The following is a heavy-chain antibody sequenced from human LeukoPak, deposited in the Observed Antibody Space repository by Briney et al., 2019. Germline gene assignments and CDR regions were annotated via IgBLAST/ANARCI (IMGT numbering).Heavy chain of an antibody. CDR3: ARIIAVAAQEVDY. Sequence: GASVKVSCKASGYTFTGYYMHWVRQAPGQGLEWMGRINPNSGGTNYAQKFQGRVTMTRDTSISTAYMELSRLRSDDTAVYYCARIIAVAAQEVDYWGQGTLVTVSS. J-gene: IGHJ4*02. V-gene: IGHV1-2*06. CDR1: GYTFTGYY. CDR2: INPNSGGT. D-gene: IGHD6-19*01.